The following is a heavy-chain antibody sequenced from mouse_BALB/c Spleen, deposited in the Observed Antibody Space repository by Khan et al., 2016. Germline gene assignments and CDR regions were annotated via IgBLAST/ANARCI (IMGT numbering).Heavy chain of an antibody. V-gene: IGHV6-6*02. CDR3: TRGGFFDF. CDR1: GFTFSNYW. Sequence: QLEESGGGLVQPGGSMKLSCVASGFTFSNYWMNWVRQSPEKGLEWAAEIRLKSNNYATHYAESVKGRFTISRDDSKSSVYLQMNNLRAEDTGIYSCTRGGFFDFWGAGATVNVSS. CDR2: IRLKSNNYAT. J-gene: IGHJ1*01.